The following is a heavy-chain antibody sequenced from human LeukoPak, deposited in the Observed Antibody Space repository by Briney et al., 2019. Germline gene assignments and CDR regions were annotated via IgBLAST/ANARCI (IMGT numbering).Heavy chain of an antibody. D-gene: IGHD1-7*01. Sequence: PGGSLRLSCAASEFTFSNYWMNWVRQAPGKGLEWVANIKQDGSEKYYVDSVKGRFTVSRDNTKNSLYLQMNSLRAEDTAVYYCARDLLGNWNYAPCAFDIWGQGTMVTVSS. V-gene: IGHV3-7*01. CDR3: ARDLLGNWNYAPCAFDI. CDR1: EFTFSNYW. CDR2: IKQDGSEK. J-gene: IGHJ3*02.